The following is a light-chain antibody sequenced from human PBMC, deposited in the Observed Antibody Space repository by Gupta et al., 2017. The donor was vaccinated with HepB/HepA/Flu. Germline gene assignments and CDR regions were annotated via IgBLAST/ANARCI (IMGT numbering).Light chain of an antibody. CDR3: QQDDSLPFT. CDR1: QHISTW. V-gene: IGKV1D-12*01. CDR2: IAS. Sequence: DIQMTQSPSSVSASVGDRVTITCRASQHISTWVAWYQQIPGKAPKLLIYIASRLQSEVPSRFSGSGSGTDFTLTINNLQPEDSATYYCQQDDSLPFTFGQGTRLEIK. J-gene: IGKJ5*01.